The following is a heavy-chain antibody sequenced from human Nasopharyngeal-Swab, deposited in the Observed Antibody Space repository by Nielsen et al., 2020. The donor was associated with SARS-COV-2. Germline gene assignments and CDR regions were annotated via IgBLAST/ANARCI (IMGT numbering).Heavy chain of an antibody. CDR3: ARGGWLRRDYYYVYYYMDV. V-gene: IGHV1-69*10. CDR2: IIPILGIA. Sequence: SVKVSCKASGGTFSSYAISWVRQAPGQGLEWMGGIIPILGIANYAQKFQGRVTITADKSTSTAYMELSSLRSEDTAVYYCARGGWLRRDYYYVYYYMDVWGQGTLVTVSS. D-gene: IGHD5-24*01. CDR1: GGTFSSYA. J-gene: IGHJ6*03.